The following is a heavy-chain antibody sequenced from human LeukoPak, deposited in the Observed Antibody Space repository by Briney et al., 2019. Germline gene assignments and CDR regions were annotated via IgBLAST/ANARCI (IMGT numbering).Heavy chain of an antibody. V-gene: IGHV4-34*01. CDR1: GGSSSGYY. D-gene: IGHD5-12*01. CDR2: INHSGST. J-gene: IGHJ6*02. CDR3: ARGLGSTPAAMDVDIVATIEAGDYYGMDV. Sequence: QASETLSLTCAVYGGSSSGYYWSWIRQPPGKGLEWIGEINHSGSTNYNPSLKSRVTISVDTSKNQFSLKLSSVTAADTAVYYCARGLGSTPAAMDVDIVATIEAGDYYGMDVWGQGTTVTVSS.